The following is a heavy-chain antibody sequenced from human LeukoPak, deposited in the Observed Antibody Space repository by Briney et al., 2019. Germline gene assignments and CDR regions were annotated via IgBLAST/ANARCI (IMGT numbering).Heavy chain of an antibody. Sequence: GASVKVSCKASGGTFSSYAISWVRQAPGQGLEWMGGIIPIFGTANYAQKFQGRVTITADKSTSTAYMELSSLRSEDTAVYYCARVGDYYGSGSYFDYWGQGTLVTVSS. J-gene: IGHJ4*02. V-gene: IGHV1-69*06. CDR2: IIPIFGTA. CDR1: GGTFSSYA. D-gene: IGHD3-10*01. CDR3: ARVGDYYGSGSYFDY.